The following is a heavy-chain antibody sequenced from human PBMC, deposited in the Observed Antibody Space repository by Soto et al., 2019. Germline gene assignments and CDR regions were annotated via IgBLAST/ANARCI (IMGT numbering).Heavy chain of an antibody. D-gene: IGHD4-17*01. J-gene: IGHJ4*02. CDR1: TGSMRTYY. V-gene: IGHV4-59*01. CDR3: ARDDTTGLFDF. Sequence: ETLSLTCSVSTGSMRTYYCTWIRQSPGKGLEWIGQISHTGRTKYNPSLESRVTISVDTSRKQFSLKLTSVTAADTALYYCARDDTTGLFDFWGQGTLVTVSS. CDR2: ISHTGRT.